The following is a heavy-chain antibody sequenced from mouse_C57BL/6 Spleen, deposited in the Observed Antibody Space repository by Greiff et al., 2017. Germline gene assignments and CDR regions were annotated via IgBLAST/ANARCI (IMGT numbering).Heavy chain of an antibody. CDR1: GFTFSSYG. J-gene: IGHJ1*03. CDR2: ISSGGSYT. V-gene: IGHV5-6*01. Sequence: EVQLVESGGDLVKPGGSLKLSCAASGFTFSSYGMSWVRQTPDKRLEWVATISSGGSYTYYPDSVKGRFTISRDNAKNTLYLQMSSLKSEDTAMYYCARHYGSSYWDWYFDVWGTGTTVTVSS. D-gene: IGHD1-1*01. CDR3: ARHYGSSYWDWYFDV.